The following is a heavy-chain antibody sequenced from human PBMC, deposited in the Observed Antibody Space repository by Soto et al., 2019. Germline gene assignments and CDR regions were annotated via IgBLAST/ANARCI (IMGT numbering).Heavy chain of an antibody. J-gene: IGHJ4*02. V-gene: IGHV3-49*03. CDR1: GFTFGVYA. CDR3: AKEAGKMATTYGHFNH. CDR2: IRSKAYGGTT. Sequence: GGSLRLSCTASGFTFGVYAMSWFRQAPGKGLEWVSFIRSKAYGGTTEYAASVKGRFTISRDDSKSIAYLQMNSLRAEDTAVFYWAKEAGKMATTYGHFNHWGQETLVTVSS. D-gene: IGHD1-1*01.